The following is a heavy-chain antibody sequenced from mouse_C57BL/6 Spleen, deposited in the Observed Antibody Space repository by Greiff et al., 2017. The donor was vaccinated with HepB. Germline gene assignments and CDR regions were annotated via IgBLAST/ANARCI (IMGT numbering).Heavy chain of an antibody. D-gene: IGHD1-1*01. CDR2: ISSGGDYI. V-gene: IGHV5-9-1*02. J-gene: IGHJ4*01. CDR3: TRASYYGAMDY. CDR1: GFTFSSYA. Sequence: EVKLMESGEGLVKPGGSLKLSCAASGFTFSSYAMSWVRQTPEKRLEWVAYISSGGDYIYYADTVKGRFTISRDNARNTLYLQMSSLKSEDTAMYYCTRASYYGAMDYWGQGTSVTVSS.